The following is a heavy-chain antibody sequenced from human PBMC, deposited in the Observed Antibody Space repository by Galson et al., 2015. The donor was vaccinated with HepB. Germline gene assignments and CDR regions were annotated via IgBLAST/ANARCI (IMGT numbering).Heavy chain of an antibody. Sequence: SLRLSCAASGFTFSSYSMNWVRQAQGKGLEWVSYISSSSSTIYYADSVKGRFTISRDNAKNSLYLQMNSLRDEDTAVYYCARVWRYCSSTSYYTDFDYWGQGTLVTVSS. J-gene: IGHJ4*02. V-gene: IGHV3-48*02. CDR1: GFTFSSYS. CDR3: ARVWRYCSSTSYYTDFDY. D-gene: IGHD2-2*02. CDR2: ISSSSSTI.